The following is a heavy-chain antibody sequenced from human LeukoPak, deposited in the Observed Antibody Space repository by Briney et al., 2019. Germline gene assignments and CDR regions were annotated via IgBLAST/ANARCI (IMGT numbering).Heavy chain of an antibody. Sequence: PGGSLRLSCAASGFTFSSYGMHWVRQAPGKGLEWVAFIRYDGSNKYYADSVKGRFTISRDNSKNTLYLQMNSLRAEDTAVYYCAKDPDDMITFGGVIGGALVYWGQGTLVTVSS. J-gene: IGHJ4*02. V-gene: IGHV3-30*02. CDR3: AKDPDDMITFGGVIGGALVY. D-gene: IGHD3-16*01. CDR1: GFTFSSYG. CDR2: IRYDGSNK.